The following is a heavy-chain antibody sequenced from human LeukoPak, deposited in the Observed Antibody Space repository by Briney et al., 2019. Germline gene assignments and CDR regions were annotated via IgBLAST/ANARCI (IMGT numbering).Heavy chain of an antibody. J-gene: IGHJ5*02. V-gene: IGHV6-1*01. D-gene: IGHD3-10*01. CDR2: TYYRSKWYN. CDR1: GDSVSSNSAA. Sequence: SQTLSLTCAISGDSVSSNSAAWNWIRQSPSRGLEWLGRTYYRSKWYNDYAVSVKSRILINPDTSKNQFSLKLSSVTAADTAVYYCARTYGSGSYSWFDPWGQGALVTVSS. CDR3: ARTYGSGSYSWFDP.